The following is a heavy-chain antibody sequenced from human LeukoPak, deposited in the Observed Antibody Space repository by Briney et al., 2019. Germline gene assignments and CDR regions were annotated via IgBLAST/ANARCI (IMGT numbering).Heavy chain of an antibody. V-gene: IGHV1-69*04. Sequence: ASVKVSCKASGGTFSSYAISWVRQAPGQGLEWMGRITPILGIANYAQKFQGRVTITADKSTSTAYMELSSLRSEDTAVYYCAMVRGVMINWGQGTLVTVSS. D-gene: IGHD3-10*01. CDR2: ITPILGIA. J-gene: IGHJ4*02. CDR1: GGTFSSYA. CDR3: AMVRGVMIN.